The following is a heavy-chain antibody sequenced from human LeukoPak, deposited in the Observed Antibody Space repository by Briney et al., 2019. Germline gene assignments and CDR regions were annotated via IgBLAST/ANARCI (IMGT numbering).Heavy chain of an antibody. Sequence: PGGSLRLSCAASVFTFSNYAMSWVRQAPGKGLEWVSGISGSGGSTYYADSVKGRFTISRDNSKNTLYLQMNSLRAEDTAVYYCAKGVIPAVDYWGQGTLDSVSS. J-gene: IGHJ4*02. CDR3: AKGVIPAVDY. CDR2: ISGSGGST. D-gene: IGHD2-2*01. CDR1: VFTFSNYA. V-gene: IGHV3-23*01.